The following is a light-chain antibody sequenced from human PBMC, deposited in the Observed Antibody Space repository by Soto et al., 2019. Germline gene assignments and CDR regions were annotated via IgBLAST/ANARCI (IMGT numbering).Light chain of an antibody. CDR3: TSYTRDTALV. Sequence: SVLTQPASVSGSPGQSITISCTGTSSDVGTYNYVSWYQHHPGKAPKLIIYEVSNRPSGVSNRFSGSKSGSTASLTISGLQAEDEADYHCTSYTRDTALVFGNGTKVTVL. J-gene: IGLJ1*01. CDR1: SSDVGTYNY. V-gene: IGLV2-14*01. CDR2: EVS.